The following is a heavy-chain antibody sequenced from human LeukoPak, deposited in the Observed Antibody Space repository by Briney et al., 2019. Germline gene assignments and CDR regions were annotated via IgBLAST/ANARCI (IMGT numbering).Heavy chain of an antibody. CDR2: ISYDGSNK. V-gene: IGHV3-30*18. CDR3: AKFDYGDY. CDR1: GFTFSSYG. Sequence: GALRLSCAASGFTFSSYGMHWVRQAPGKGLEWVAVISYDGSNKYFADSVKGRFTISRDNSKNTLYLQMNSLRAEDTAVYHCAKFDYGDYWGQGTLVTVSS. J-gene: IGHJ4*02. D-gene: IGHD3-16*01.